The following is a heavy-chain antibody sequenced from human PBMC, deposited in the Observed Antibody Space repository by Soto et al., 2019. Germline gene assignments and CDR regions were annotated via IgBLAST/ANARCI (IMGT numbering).Heavy chain of an antibody. V-gene: IGHV1-3*01. CDR3: ARGGSLYWCFDL. Sequence: QVQLVQSGAEVKKPGASVKVSCKASGYTFTSYAMHWVRQAPGQRLEWMGWINAGNGNTKYSQKFQGRVTMTRDTSASTAYMELSSLRSEDTAVYYCARGGSLYWCFDLWGRGTLVTVSS. CDR1: GYTFTSYA. J-gene: IGHJ2*01. D-gene: IGHD1-26*01. CDR2: INAGNGNT.